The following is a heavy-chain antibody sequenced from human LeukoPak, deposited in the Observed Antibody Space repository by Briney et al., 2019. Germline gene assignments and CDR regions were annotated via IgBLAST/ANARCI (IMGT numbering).Heavy chain of an antibody. D-gene: IGHD3-22*01. Sequence: SETLSLTCTVSGGSISSGSYYWSWIRQPAGKGLEWIGYIYYSGSTNYNPSLKSRVTISVDTSKNQFSLKLSSVTAADTAVYYCARAGVYYDSSGYSHTNFDYWGQGTLVTVSS. J-gene: IGHJ4*02. CDR2: IYYSGST. CDR1: GGSISSGSYY. CDR3: ARAGVYYDSSGYSHTNFDY. V-gene: IGHV4-61*10.